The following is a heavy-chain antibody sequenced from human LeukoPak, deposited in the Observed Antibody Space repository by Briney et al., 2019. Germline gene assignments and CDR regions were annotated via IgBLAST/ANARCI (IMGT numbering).Heavy chain of an antibody. V-gene: IGHV3-23*01. D-gene: IGHD2-15*01. J-gene: IGHJ4*02. CDR1: GFTFSSYA. Sequence: PGGSLRLSCAASGFTFSSYAMRWVSQAPGNGMEWVSAISGSGGSTYYADSVKRRFTISRDNSKNTLYLQMNSLRAEDTAVYYCAKGQPRLLPDFWGQGTLVTVSS. CDR2: ISGSGGST. CDR3: AKGQPRLLPDF.